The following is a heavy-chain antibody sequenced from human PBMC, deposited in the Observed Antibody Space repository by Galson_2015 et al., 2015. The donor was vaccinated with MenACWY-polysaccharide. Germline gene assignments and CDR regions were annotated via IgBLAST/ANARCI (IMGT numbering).Heavy chain of an antibody. D-gene: IGHD3-10*02. CDR2: IQYDAVYK. Sequence: SLRLSCAASTVTFRGSGMHWVRQAPGKGLEWVAVIQYDAVYKQYLDSVKGRFSVSRDNSKSTLYLEMNNLRAEDTALYYCAREGSRIVFHAVDVWGQGTMVIVSS. V-gene: IGHV3-33*01. CDR3: AREGSRIVFHAVDV. J-gene: IGHJ3*01. CDR1: TVTFRGSG.